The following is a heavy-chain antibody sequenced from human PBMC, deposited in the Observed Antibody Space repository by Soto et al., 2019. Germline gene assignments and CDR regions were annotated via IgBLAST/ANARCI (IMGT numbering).Heavy chain of an antibody. CDR2: ISAYNGNT. CDR3: ARGSRLLWFGGYFDY. J-gene: IGHJ4*02. D-gene: IGHD3-10*01. CDR1: GYPFTSYG. Sequence: ASVKVSCKASGYPFTSYGISWVRQAPGQGLEWMGWISAYNGNTNYAQKLQGRVTMTTDTSTSTAYMELRSLRSDDTAVYYCARGSRLLWFGGYFDYWGQGTLGTVSS. V-gene: IGHV1-18*04.